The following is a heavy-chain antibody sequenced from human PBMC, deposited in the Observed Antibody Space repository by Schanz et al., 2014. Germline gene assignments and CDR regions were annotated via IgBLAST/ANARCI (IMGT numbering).Heavy chain of an antibody. CDR2: ISHDGSNK. D-gene: IGHD2-2*01. J-gene: IGHJ4*02. V-gene: IGHV3-30*03. CDR3: ARGRRGDCRRTSCTYYFDY. CDR1: RFTFNAYD. Sequence: QVHLVESGGGVVRPGGSLRLSCAASRFTFNAYDMYWIRQAPGKGLEWVALISHDGSNKNSADSVKGRFTISRDNAKNSLYLQMNSLRAGDTAVYYCARGRRGDCRRTSCTYYFDYWGQGTLVTVSS.